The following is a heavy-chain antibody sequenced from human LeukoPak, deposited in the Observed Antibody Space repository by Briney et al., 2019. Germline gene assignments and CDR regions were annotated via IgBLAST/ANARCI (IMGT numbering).Heavy chain of an antibody. CDR1: GGSSASCF. D-gene: IGHD6-19*01. Sequence: SATPSLACTVSGGSSASCFWSWARQSPGEGLEWIGYIYNSGNTNYNPSLKSRVTISRDMSRNQFSLKLRSVTAADTAVYYCARVSGSGWYYFDHWGQGTLVTVSS. CDR3: ARVSGSGWYYFDH. CDR2: IYNSGNT. V-gene: IGHV4-59*01. J-gene: IGHJ4*02.